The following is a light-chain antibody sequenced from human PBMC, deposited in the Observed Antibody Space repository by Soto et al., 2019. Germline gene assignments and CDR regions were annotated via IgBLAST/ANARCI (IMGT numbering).Light chain of an antibody. Sequence: QSALTQSAPVSGSPGQSITISCTGTSSDIGGYNYVSWYQQHPDKAPKLMIFEVSNRPSGVSNRFSGSKSGNTAFLTISGLLPEDEADYYCSSYTTSSTVAFGGGTKLTVL. J-gene: IGLJ2*01. V-gene: IGLV2-14*01. CDR1: SSDIGGYNY. CDR2: EVS. CDR3: SSYTTSSTVA.